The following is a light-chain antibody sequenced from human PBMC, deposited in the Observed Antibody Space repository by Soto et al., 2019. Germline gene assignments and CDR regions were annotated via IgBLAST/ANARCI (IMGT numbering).Light chain of an antibody. CDR3: SSYTNINTRACV. CDR2: EVT. CDR1: TGDIVSYNR. J-gene: IGLJ1*01. V-gene: IGLV2-14*01. Sequence: QSVLTQPASVSGSPGQSTTISCTGTTGDIVSYNRVSWYQQHPGKAPKLIIYEVTDRPSGVSNRFSGSKSGNTASLTISGLQAEDEAEYYCSSYTNINTRACVFGTGTKLTVL.